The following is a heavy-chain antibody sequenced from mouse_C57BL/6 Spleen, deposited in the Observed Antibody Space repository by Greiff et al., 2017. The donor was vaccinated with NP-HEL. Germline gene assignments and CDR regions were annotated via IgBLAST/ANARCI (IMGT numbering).Heavy chain of an antibody. D-gene: IGHD2-14*01. J-gene: IGHJ1*03. CDR3: TTSPQDRGYFDV. Sequence: EVQLQQSGAELVRPGASVKLSCTASGFNIKDDYMHWVKQRPEQGLEWIGWIDPENGDTEYASKFQGKATITADTSSNTAYLQLSSLTSEDTAVYYCTTSPQDRGYFDVWGTGTTVTVSS. CDR2: IDPENGDT. CDR1: GFNIKDDY. V-gene: IGHV14-4*01.